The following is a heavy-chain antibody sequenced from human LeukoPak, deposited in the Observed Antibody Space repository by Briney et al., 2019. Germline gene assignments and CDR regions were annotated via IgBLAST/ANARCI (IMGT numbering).Heavy chain of an antibody. J-gene: IGHJ4*02. Sequence: ASVKDTFQASGYTFTSYGTNWLRQAPGQGPEWMGWIRGYNGNTNYAQKLQCRVTMTTDTSTSKAYMEVRGLRSDDTAIYYCARDRTTAAHEYWGQGTQVTVSS. V-gene: IGHV1-18*01. CDR1: GYTFTSYG. CDR2: IRGYNGNT. CDR3: ARDRTTAAHEY. D-gene: IGHD2-2*01.